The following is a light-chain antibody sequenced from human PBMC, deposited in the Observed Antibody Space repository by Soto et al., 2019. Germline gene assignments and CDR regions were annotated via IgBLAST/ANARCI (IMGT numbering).Light chain of an antibody. J-gene: IGLJ2*01. CDR3: AAWDDIRSGVA. CDR2: RND. Sequence: QSVLTQPPSASETPGQRITISCSGRSSNIASNYVYWYQQLPGTAPQLLMYRNDQRPSGVPDRFSGSKSGTSASLAISGLRSEDEADYYCAAWDDIRSGVAFGGGTKLTVL. CDR1: SSNIASNY. V-gene: IGLV1-47*01.